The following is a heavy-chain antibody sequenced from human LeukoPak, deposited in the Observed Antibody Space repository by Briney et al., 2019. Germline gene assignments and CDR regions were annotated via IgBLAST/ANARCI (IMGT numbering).Heavy chain of an antibody. CDR2: IYYSGTT. V-gene: IGHV4-39*01. D-gene: IGHD6-19*01. CDR1: GGSISSSSYY. CDR3: ARHEQWLVH. J-gene: IGHJ4*02. Sequence: SETLSLTCTVSGGSISSSSYYGGWIRQPPGKGLECIWIIYYSGTTYNNPSFKSRVTISVETTKNQFSLKLSSVTAADTAVYYCARHEQWLVHWGQGTLVTVSS.